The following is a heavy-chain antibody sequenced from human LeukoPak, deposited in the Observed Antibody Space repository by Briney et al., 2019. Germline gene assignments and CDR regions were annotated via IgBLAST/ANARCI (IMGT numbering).Heavy chain of an antibody. CDR2: ISSSSSTI. J-gene: IGHJ4*02. V-gene: IGHV3-48*01. Sequence: PGGSLRLSCAASGFTFSSYSMNWVRQAPGKGLEWVSYISSSSSTIYYADSVKGRFTISRDNAKNSLYLQMNSLRAEDTAVYYCARALARRETDAPEPSGYSGYWGQGTLVTVSS. CDR3: ARALARRETDAPEPSGYSGY. D-gene: IGHD3-3*01. CDR1: GFTFSSYS.